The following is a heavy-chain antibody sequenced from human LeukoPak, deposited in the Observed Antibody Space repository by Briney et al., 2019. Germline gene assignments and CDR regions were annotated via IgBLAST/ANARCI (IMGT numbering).Heavy chain of an antibody. Sequence: GGSLRLSCAASRLTFSSYGMHWVRQAPGKGLEWVAVIWYDGSNKYYADSVKGRFTISRDNSKNTLYLQMNSLRAEDTAVYYCAKGGDYFDYWGQGTLVTVSS. CDR1: RLTFSSYG. V-gene: IGHV3-33*06. J-gene: IGHJ4*02. CDR2: IWYDGSNK. CDR3: AKGGDYFDY. D-gene: IGHD3-16*01.